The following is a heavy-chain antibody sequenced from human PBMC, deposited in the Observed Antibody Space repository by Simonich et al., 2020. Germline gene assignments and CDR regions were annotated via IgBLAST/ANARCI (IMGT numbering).Heavy chain of an antibody. CDR2: SNPNSSGK. CDR3: ARGALTGDYYYMDV. CDR1: GYTFTGYY. V-gene: IGHV1-2*02. Sequence: QVQLVQSGAEVKKPGASVKVSCKASGYTFTGYYMHWVRKAPGQGFEWRGWSNPNSSGKNYAQKLQGRVTRTRDTSISTAYMELSRLRSDDTAVYYCARGALTGDYYYMDVWGKGTTVTVSS. J-gene: IGHJ6*03. D-gene: IGHD7-27*01.